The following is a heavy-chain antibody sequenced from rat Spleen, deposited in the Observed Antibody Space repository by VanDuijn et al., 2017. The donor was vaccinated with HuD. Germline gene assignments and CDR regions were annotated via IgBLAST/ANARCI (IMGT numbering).Heavy chain of an antibody. CDR2: ISYDGSST. J-gene: IGHJ2*01. CDR1: GFTFSDYY. CDR3: ARTFDY. V-gene: IGHV5-29*01. Sequence: EVQLVESDGGLVQPGRSLKLSCAASGFTFSDYYMAWARQAPTKGLEWVATISYDGSSTYYRDSVKGRFTISRDNAKSTLYLQMDSLRSEDTATYYCARTFDYWGQGVMVTVSS.